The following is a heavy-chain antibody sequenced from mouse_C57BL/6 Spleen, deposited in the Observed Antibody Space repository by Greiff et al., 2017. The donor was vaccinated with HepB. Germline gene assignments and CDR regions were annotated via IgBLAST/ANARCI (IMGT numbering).Heavy chain of an antibody. J-gene: IGHJ1*03. CDR1: GFTFSDYG. CDR3: ARYGYYGYFDV. Sequence: EVQGVESGGGLVQPGGSLKLSCAASGFTFSDYGMAWVRQAPRKGPEWVAFISNLAYSIYYADTVTGRFTISRENAKNTLYLEMSSLRSEDTAMYYCARYGYYGYFDVWGTGTTVTVSS. CDR2: ISNLAYSI. V-gene: IGHV5-15*01. D-gene: IGHD2-2*01.